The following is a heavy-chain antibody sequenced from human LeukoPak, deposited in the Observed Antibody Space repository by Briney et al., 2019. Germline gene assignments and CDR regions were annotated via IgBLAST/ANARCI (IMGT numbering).Heavy chain of an antibody. Sequence: PGGSLRLSCAASGFTFDDYAMRWVRQAPGKGLEWVSGISWNSGSIGYADSAKGRFTISRDNAKNSLYLQMNSLRAEDTALYYCAKDNRGGSYYWYSFDYWGQGTLVTVSS. CDR2: ISWNSGSI. J-gene: IGHJ4*02. CDR3: AKDNRGGSYYWYSFDY. D-gene: IGHD1-26*01. CDR1: GFTFDDYA. V-gene: IGHV3-9*01.